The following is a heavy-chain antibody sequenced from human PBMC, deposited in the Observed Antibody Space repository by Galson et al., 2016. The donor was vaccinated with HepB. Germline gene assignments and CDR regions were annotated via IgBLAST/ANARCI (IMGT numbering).Heavy chain of an antibody. V-gene: IGHV2-5*01. CDR3: AHSRSGYCNSISCLYFDY. CDR1: GFSLSTSGEG. J-gene: IGHJ4*02. D-gene: IGHD2-2*01. Sequence: PALVKPTQTLTLPCTFSGFSLSTSGEGVGWTRQPPGKALEWLALIYWNDDKRYSPSLRSRLTSPKDTSKHQVVLTMTNMDPVDTATYYCAHSRSGYCNSISCLYFDYWGQGALVTVSS. CDR2: IYWNDDK.